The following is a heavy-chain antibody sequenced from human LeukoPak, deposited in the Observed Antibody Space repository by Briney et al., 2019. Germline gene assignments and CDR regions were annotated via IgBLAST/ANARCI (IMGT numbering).Heavy chain of an antibody. V-gene: IGHV3-11*01. J-gene: IGHJ4*02. D-gene: IGHD3-10*01. CDR3: AKGPGSGSYRYDYYFDY. CDR1: GFTFSDYY. Sequence: GGSLRLSCAASGFTFSDYYMSWIRQAPGKGLEWVSYISTIGTTIYYADSVKGRFTISRDNAKNSLYLQMNSLRAEDTALYYCAKGPGSGSYRYDYYFDYWGLGTLVTVSS. CDR2: ISTIGTTI.